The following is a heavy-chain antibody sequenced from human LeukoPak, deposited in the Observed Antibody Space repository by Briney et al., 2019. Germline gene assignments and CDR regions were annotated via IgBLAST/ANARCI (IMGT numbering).Heavy chain of an antibody. V-gene: IGHV4-59*01. D-gene: IGHD2-2*01. J-gene: IGHJ3*02. CDR1: GGSISSYY. CDR3: ARDGRRSCPLDAFDI. Sequence: SETLSLTCTVSGGSISSYYWSWIRQPPGKGLEWIGYIYYSGSTNYNPSLKSRVTISVDTSKNQFSLKLSSVTAADTAVYYCARDGRRSCPLDAFDIWGQGTMVTVSS. CDR2: IYYSGST.